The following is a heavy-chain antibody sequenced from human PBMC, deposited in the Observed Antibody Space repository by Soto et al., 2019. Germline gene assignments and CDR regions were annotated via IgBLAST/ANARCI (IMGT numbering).Heavy chain of an antibody. CDR3: ARAQLAAAGDYDY. CDR2: IIPILGIA. Sequence: QVQLVQSGAEVKKPGSSVKVSCKASGGTFSSYTISWVRQAPGQGREWMGRIIPILGIANYAQKFQGRVTITADKSTSTAYMELSSLRSEDTAVYYCARAQLAAAGDYDYWGQGTLVTVSS. J-gene: IGHJ4*02. V-gene: IGHV1-69*02. CDR1: GGTFSSYT. D-gene: IGHD6-13*01.